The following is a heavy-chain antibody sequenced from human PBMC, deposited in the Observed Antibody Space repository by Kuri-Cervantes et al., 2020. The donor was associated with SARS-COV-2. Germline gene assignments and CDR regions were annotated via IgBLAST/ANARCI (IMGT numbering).Heavy chain of an antibody. Sequence: SVKVSCKASGYTFNMFGYSWVRQAPGQGLEWMGGIIPIFGTANYAQKFQGRVTITADESTSTAYMELSSLRSEDTAVYYCATDQGGWKGFDYWGQGTLVTVSS. D-gene: IGHD1-1*01. CDR3: ATDQGGWKGFDY. CDR2: IIPIFGTA. V-gene: IGHV1-69*13. J-gene: IGHJ4*02. CDR1: GYTFNMFG.